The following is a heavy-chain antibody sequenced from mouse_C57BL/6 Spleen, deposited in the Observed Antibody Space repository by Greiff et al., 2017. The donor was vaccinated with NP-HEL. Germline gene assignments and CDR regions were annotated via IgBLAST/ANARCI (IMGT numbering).Heavy chain of an antibody. D-gene: IGHD4-1*01. CDR1: GYTFTEYS. CDR3: ARHEDNWGFVY. CDR2: FYPGNGRL. V-gene: IGHV1-62-2*01. Sequence: QVQLQQSGAELVKPGASVKLSCKASGYTFTEYSIHWVKQRSGQGLEWIGWFYPGNGRLKYNEKFKDKATLTADKSSSTVYMELSRLTSEYSAVYFCARHEDNWGFVYWGQGTTLTVSS. J-gene: IGHJ2*01.